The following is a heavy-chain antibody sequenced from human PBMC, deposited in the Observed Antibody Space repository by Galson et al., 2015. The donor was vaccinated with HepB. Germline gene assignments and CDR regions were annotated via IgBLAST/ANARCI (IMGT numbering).Heavy chain of an antibody. J-gene: IGHJ6*02. D-gene: IGHD3-10*01. CDR2: ISGSGNYI. Sequence: SLRLSCAASGFIFSNYYITWVRQAPGKGLEWVSSISGSGNYIYYADSMKGRFTVARDDAKNSLYLQMDSLRAEDTAIYYCAFAHHGSGTYRLGMDVWGPGTTVTVSS. CDR3: AFAHHGSGTYRLGMDV. CDR1: GFIFSNYY. V-gene: IGHV3-21*04.